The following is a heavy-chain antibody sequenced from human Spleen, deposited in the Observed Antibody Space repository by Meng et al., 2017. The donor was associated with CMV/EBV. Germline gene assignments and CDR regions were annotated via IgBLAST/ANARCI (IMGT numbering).Heavy chain of an antibody. D-gene: IGHD4-17*01. CDR3: ARVHGDYPFDYYGMDV. CDR2: FSVYNRET. CDR1: GYIFTDFG. J-gene: IGHJ6*02. Sequence: ASVKVSCKASGYIFTDFGISWVRQAPGQGLECMGWFSVYNRETHYALKLQGRVTMSADTSTNTAYMELRSLKSDDTAVYYCARVHGDYPFDYYGMDVWGQGTTVTVSS. V-gene: IGHV1-18*01.